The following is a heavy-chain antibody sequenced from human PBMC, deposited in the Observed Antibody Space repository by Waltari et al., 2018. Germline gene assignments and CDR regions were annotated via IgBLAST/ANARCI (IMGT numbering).Heavy chain of an antibody. CDR3: SRTYYNFRSGQRRDTFHI. CDR2: IYYTGST. Sequence: QLQLQESGPGLVKPSETLSLTCSVSGASIASSNYYWGWVRQPPGKGLEWIGSIYYTGSTYYTPSLKSRVAFSVDTSRNQFSLKLTSVTAADTAIYYCSRTYYNFRSGQRRDTFHIWGPGTMVPVSS. V-gene: IGHV4-39*01. CDR1: GASIASSNYY. D-gene: IGHD3-3*01. J-gene: IGHJ3*02.